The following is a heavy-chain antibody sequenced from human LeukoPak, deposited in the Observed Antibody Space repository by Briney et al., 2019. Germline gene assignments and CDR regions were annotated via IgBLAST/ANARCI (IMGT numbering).Heavy chain of an antibody. Sequence: GGSLRLSCAASGFTFSDSAMHWVRQASGKGLEWVGRIRNKANNYATAYAASVKGRFTISRDDSKNTLYLQMNSLRAEDTAVYYCAKFPLGPTPELSGYYFDYWGQGTLVTVSS. CDR3: AKFPLGPTPELSGYYFDY. V-gene: IGHV3-73*01. D-gene: IGHD3-16*02. CDR1: GFTFSDSA. J-gene: IGHJ4*02. CDR2: IRNKANNYAT.